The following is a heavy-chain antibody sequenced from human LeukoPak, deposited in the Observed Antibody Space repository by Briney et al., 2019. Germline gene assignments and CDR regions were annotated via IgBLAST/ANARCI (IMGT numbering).Heavy chain of an antibody. J-gene: IGHJ4*02. CDR2: ISSSSYI. D-gene: IGHD6-13*01. Sequence: GGSLRLSCAASGFTFSSYSMNWVRQAPGKGLEWVSSISSSSYIYYADSVKGRFTISRDNSRNTLYLQMNGLRAEDTAFYYCARDPQSSQQLVSYWGQGTLVTVSS. CDR1: GFTFSSYS. V-gene: IGHV3-21*04. CDR3: ARDPQSSQQLVSY.